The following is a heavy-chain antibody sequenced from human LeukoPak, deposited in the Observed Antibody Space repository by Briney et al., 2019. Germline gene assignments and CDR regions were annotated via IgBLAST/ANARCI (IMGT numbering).Heavy chain of an antibody. J-gene: IGHJ4*02. CDR3: ARGSRYRRATPSFFFDY. D-gene: IGHD1-26*01. CDR2: IYYSGST. CDR1: GGSISSYY. Sequence: SETLSLTCTVSGGSISSYYCSWIRQPPGKGLEWIGYIYYSGSTNYNPSLKSRVTISVDTSKNQFSLKLSSVTAADTAVYYCARGSRYRRATPSFFFDYWGQGTLVTVSS. V-gene: IGHV4-59*01.